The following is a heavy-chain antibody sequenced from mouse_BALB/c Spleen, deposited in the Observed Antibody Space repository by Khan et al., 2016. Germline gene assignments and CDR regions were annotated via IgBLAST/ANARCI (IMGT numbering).Heavy chain of an antibody. D-gene: IGHD2-14*01. CDR2: ISYSGST. CDR1: GYSITSDYA. Sequence: EVKLEESGPGLVKPSQSLSLTCTVTGYSITSDYAWNWIRQFPGNKLEWMGYISYSGSTSYNPSLKSRISITRDTSKNQFFLQLNSVTTEDTATYYCARYDWYFDVWGAGTTVTVSS. CDR3: ARYDWYFDV. V-gene: IGHV3-2*02. J-gene: IGHJ1*01.